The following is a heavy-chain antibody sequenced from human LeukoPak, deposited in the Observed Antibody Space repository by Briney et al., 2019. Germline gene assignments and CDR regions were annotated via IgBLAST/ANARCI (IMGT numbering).Heavy chain of an antibody. CDR2: IWFDGIRK. D-gene: IGHD4-23*01. CDR3: ARDLDYGGRSNFDH. J-gene: IGHJ4*02. CDR1: GFTFSNYG. V-gene: IGHV3-33*01. Sequence: PGRSLRLSCAASGFTFSNYGMHWVRQVPGKGLEWVAAIWFDGIRKYYADSVKGRLTISRDNSKNTLYLQMNSLRAEDTAVYYCARDLDYGGRSNFDHWGQGTLVTVSS.